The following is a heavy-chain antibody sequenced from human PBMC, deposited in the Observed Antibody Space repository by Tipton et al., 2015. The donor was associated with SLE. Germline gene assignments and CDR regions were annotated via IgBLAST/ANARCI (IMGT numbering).Heavy chain of an antibody. Sequence: SLRLSCEASGFTFSTYWMHWVRQGPGKGLVWVSRIYSDGSSTKYADSVKGRFTIFRDNAKNMLYLQMNSLRAEDTAVYYCAKDGVVVPAAYFDYWGQGTLVTVSS. CDR2: IYSDGSST. D-gene: IGHD2-2*01. V-gene: IGHV3-74*03. CDR3: AKDGVVVPAAYFDY. CDR1: GFTFSTYW. J-gene: IGHJ4*02.